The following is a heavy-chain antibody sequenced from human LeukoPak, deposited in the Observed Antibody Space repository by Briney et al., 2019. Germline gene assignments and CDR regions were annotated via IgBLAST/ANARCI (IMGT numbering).Heavy chain of an antibody. CDR3: ARDISPDIPDGMDV. CDR1: GFTFSSYG. CDR2: IWYDGSNK. V-gene: IGHV3-33*01. J-gene: IGHJ6*04. D-gene: IGHD3-9*01. Sequence: PGRSLRLSCAASGFTFSSYGMHWVRQAPGKGLEWVAVIWYDGSNKYYADSVKGRFTISRDNSKNTLYLQMNSLRAEDTAAYYCARDISPDIPDGMDVWGKGTTVTVSS.